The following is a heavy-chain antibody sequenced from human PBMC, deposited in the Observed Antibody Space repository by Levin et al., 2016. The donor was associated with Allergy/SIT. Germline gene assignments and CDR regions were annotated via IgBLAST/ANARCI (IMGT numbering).Heavy chain of an antibody. V-gene: IGHV4-31*03. CDR3: ATAFEGYYFDY. CDR1: SASISSNAFY. CDR2: IYYNGDT. J-gene: IGHJ4*02. Sequence: SETLSLTCTVSSASISSNAFYWSWIRQHPGKGLEWIGYIYYNGDTYYNPSLKGRVSMSLDTSENQFSLDLTSMTAADTAVYYCATAFEGYYFDYWGQGALVTVSS.